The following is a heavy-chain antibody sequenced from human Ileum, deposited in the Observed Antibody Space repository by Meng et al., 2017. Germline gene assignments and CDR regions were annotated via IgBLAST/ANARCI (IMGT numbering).Heavy chain of an antibody. CDR3: ANELRYYFEY. D-gene: IGHD4-23*01. V-gene: IGHV3-21*02. J-gene: IGHJ4*02. Sequence: EVLLVESVGGLVKPGRSLRLSCAAAGFSFSTYTMHWVRQAPGKGLEWVSSITSSGRFIFYADSVKGRFTISRDNAKSSLYLQMNSLRDGDTAVYYCANELRYYFEYWSQGALVTVSS. CDR1: GFSFSTYT. CDR2: ITSSGRFI.